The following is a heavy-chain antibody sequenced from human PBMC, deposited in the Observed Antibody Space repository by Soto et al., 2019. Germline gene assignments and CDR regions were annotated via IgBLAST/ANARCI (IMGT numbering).Heavy chain of an antibody. CDR2: IYTSAST. CDR3: ARERGSITDAFDI. D-gene: IGHD6-6*01. J-gene: IGHJ3*02. CDR1: GGSISSYY. Sequence: QVQLQESGPGLVKPSETLSLTCTVSGGSISSYYWSWIRQPAGKGLEWIGRIYTSASTNYNPSLKSRVTVTVDTSKNQYSLKLSSVTAADTAVYYCARERGSITDAFDIWGQGTMVTVS. V-gene: IGHV4-4*07.